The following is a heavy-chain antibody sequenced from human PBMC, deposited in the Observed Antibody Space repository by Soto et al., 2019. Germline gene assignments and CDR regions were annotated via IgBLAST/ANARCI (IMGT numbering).Heavy chain of an antibody. CDR2: INHSGST. J-gene: IGHJ5*02. Sequence: SETVSLTCAVYGGSFSGYYWSWIRQPPGKGLEWIGEINHSGSTNYNPSLKSRVTISVDTSKNQFSLKLSSVTAADTAVYYCARGRYYYDSSGYSNWFDPWGQGTLVTVSS. D-gene: IGHD3-22*01. V-gene: IGHV4-34*01. CDR1: GGSFSGYY. CDR3: ARGRYYYDSSGYSNWFDP.